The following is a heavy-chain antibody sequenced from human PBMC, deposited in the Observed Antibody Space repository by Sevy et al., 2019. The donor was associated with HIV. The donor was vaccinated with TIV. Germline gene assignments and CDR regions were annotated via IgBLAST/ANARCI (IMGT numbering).Heavy chain of an antibody. CDR2: ISYDGSNK. CDR3: ARGYCSGGSCYRRYYYYGMDV. V-gene: IGHV3-30-3*01. J-gene: IGHJ6*02. CDR1: GFTFSSYA. D-gene: IGHD2-15*01. Sequence: GGSLRLSCAASGFTFSSYAMHWVRQAPGKGLEWVAVISYDGSNKYYADCVKGRFTISRDNSKNTLYLQMNSLRAEDTAVYYCARGYCSGGSCYRRYYYYGMDVWGQGTTVTVSS.